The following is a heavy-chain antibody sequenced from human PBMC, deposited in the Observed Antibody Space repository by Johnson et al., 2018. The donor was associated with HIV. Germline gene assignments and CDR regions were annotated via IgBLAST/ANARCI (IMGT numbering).Heavy chain of an antibody. Sequence: QVQLVESGGGVVQPGGSLRLSCAASGFTFSSFGMHWVRQAPGKGLEWVAFIRFDTSNIYYADSVKGRFTISRDNSKNTMFLQMNSLRPEDTAMYYCASSRYSRRWYEYSAFDMWGLGTLVTVSS. CDR2: IRFDTSNI. V-gene: IGHV3-30*02. CDR3: ASSRYSRRWYEYSAFDM. CDR1: GFTFSSFG. D-gene: IGHD6-13*01. J-gene: IGHJ3*02.